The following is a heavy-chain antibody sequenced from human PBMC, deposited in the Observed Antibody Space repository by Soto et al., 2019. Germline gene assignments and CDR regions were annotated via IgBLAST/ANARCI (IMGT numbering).Heavy chain of an antibody. V-gene: IGHV4-30-4*01. Sequence: PSETLSLTCTVSGGSISSGDYYWSWIRQPPGKGLEWIGYIYYSGSTYYNPSLKSRVTISVDTSKNQFSLKLSSVTAADTAVYYCARASSDYYYYYGMDVWGQGTTVTVSS. CDR3: ARASSDYYYYYGMDV. CDR1: GGSISSGDYY. CDR2: IYYSGST. J-gene: IGHJ6*02.